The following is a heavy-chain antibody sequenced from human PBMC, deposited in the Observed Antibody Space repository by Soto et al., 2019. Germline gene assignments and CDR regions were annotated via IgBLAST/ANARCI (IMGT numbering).Heavy chain of an antibody. CDR3: TTDLGPLAGYSSSWYNLPFDY. CDR1: GFRFNIYS. V-gene: IGHV3-15*01. CDR2: IKSKTDGGTT. D-gene: IGHD6-13*01. Sequence: PGGSLRLSCTASGFRFNIYSMNWIRQAPGKGLEWFGRIKSKTDGGTTDYAAPVKGRFTISRDDSKNTLYLQMNSLKTEDTAVYYCTTDLGPLAGYSSSWYNLPFDYWGQGTLVTVSS. J-gene: IGHJ4*02.